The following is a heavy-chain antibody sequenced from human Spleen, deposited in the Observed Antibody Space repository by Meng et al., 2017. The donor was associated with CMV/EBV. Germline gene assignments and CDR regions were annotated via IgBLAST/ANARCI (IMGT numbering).Heavy chain of an antibody. CDR2: IYSGGSK. CDR3: TKDVRFDSDSDPALDI. J-gene: IGHJ3*02. V-gene: IGHV3-53*01. D-gene: IGHD3-10*02. Sequence: GGSLRLSCEVSGFTVSGHYMSWVRQAPGKGLEWVSLIYSGGSKFYADSVKGRFTISRDNSKNTLFLQMNSLRAEDTAVYYCTKDVRFDSDSDPALDIWGQGTMVTVSS. CDR1: GFTVSGHY.